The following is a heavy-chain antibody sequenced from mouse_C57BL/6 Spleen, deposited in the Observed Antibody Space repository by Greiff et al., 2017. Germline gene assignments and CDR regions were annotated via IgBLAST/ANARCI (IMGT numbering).Heavy chain of an antibody. CDR2: IDPETGGT. CDR1: GYTFTDYE. Sequence: VQLQQSGAELVRPGASVTLSCKASGYTFTDYEMHWVKQTPVHGLEWIGAIDPETGGTAYNQKFKGKAILTADKSSSTAYMELRSLTSEDSAVYYWTRQMDYKYYLDYWGQGTTLTVSS. J-gene: IGHJ2*01. CDR3: TRQMDYKYYLDY. D-gene: IGHD2-4*01. V-gene: IGHV1-15*01.